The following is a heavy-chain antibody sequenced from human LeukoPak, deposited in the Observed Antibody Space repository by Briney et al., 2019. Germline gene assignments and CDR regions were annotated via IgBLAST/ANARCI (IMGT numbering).Heavy chain of an antibody. J-gene: IGHJ4*02. CDR1: GFSLSNHY. D-gene: IGHD6-19*01. V-gene: IGHV3-7*01. Sequence: GGSLRLSCTASGFSLSNHYMRWIRQAPGKGLEWVANINEDGSNKWHLGSVKGRFTVSRDNARNSLYLQMNSLRVEDTAVYYCTRVIVAVPGYFDYFDFWGQGVLVTVSS. CDR3: TRVIVAVPGYFDYFDF. CDR2: INEDGSNK.